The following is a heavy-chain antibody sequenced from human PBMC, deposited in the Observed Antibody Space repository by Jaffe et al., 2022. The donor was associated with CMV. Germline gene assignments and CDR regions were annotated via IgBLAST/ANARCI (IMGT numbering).Heavy chain of an antibody. CDR2: IKEDGSET. J-gene: IGHJ4*02. V-gene: IGHV3-7*01. CDR3: VTSHRHSGNYWGTKGAYYFDY. Sequence: EVQLVESGGGFVQPGGSLRLSCAASGFTFSNHWMTWVRQAPGKGLEWVANIKEDGSETYYVDSVKGRLTISRDNAKNSLYLQLNSLRAEDTAVYYCVTSHRHSGNYWGTKGAYYFDYWGQGTLVTVSS. CDR1: GFTFSNHW. D-gene: IGHD1-26*01.